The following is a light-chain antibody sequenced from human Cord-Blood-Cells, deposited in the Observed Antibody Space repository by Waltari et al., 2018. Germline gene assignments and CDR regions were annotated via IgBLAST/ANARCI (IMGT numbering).Light chain of an antibody. J-gene: IGLJ3*02. CDR2: YKSTADK. Sequence: QAVLTQPASLSASPGASASLTCTLRSGINVGTYRIYWYQQNPGSPPQYLLRYKSTADKQQGSGVPSRFSGSKDASANAGILLISGLQSEDEADYYCMIWHSSAWVFGGGTKLTVL. CDR1: SGINVGTYR. V-gene: IGLV5-45*01. CDR3: MIWHSSAWV.